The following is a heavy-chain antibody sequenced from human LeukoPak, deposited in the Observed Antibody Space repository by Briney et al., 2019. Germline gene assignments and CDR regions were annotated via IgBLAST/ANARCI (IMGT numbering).Heavy chain of an antibody. CDR1: GSSISSNSYY. J-gene: IGHJ4*02. CDR3: ASDDSGYDN. D-gene: IGHD3-22*01. CDR2: IYYSGST. Sequence: SETLSLTCTVSGSSISSNSYYWGWIRQPPGKGLQWIGNIYYSGSTYYNPSLKSRVTISVDTSKNQFSLKLSSVTATDTAVYYCASDDSGYDNWGQGTLVTVSS. V-gene: IGHV4-39*01.